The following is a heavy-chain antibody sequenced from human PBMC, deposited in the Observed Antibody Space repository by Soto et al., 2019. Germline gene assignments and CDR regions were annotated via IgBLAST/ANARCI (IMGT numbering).Heavy chain of an antibody. CDR3: AKGRVVTLYQLFDY. CDR1: GSTFSSYG. CDR2: ISYDGSNK. V-gene: IGHV3-30*18. J-gene: IGHJ4*02. Sequence: PWGSLRLSCAASGSTFSSYGMHWVRQAPGKGLEWVAVISYDGSNKYYADSVKGRFTISRDNSKNTLYLQMNSLRAEDTAVYYCAKGRVVTLYQLFDYWGQGTLVTVSS. D-gene: IGHD3-3*01.